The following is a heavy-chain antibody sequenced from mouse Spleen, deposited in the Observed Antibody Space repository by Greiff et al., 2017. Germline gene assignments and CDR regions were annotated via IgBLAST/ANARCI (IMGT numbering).Heavy chain of an antibody. CDR3: ARRDYCGSSFPWYFDV. V-gene: IGHV1-26*01. J-gene: IGHJ1*03. CDR2: INPNNGGT. D-gene: IGHD1-1*01. CDR1: GYTFTDYY. Sequence: VQLQQSGPELVKPGASVKISCKASGYTFTDYYMNWVKQSHGKSLEWIGDINPNNGGTSYNQKFKGKATLTVDKSSSTAYMELRSLTSEDSAVYYCARRDYCGSSFPWYFDVWGTGTTGTGSS.